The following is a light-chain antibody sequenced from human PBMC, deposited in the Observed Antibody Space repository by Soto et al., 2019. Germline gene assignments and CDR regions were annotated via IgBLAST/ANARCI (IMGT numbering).Light chain of an antibody. CDR1: QGIGIY. CDR3: QQANSLPYT. CDR2: AAS. V-gene: IGKV1-12*01. Sequence: DIQMTQSPSSVSASVGDRVTITCRASQGIGIYLAWYQQKPGKAPKLLIYAASTLQSGVPSRFRGSGSGTDFTLAISSLQPEDFATYFCQQANSLPYTFGQGTKVDIK. J-gene: IGKJ2*01.